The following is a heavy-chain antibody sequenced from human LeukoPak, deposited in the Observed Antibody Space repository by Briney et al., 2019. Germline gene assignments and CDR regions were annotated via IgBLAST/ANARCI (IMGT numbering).Heavy chain of an antibody. V-gene: IGHV1-18*01. D-gene: IGHD2-15*01. J-gene: IGHJ6*02. CDR1: GYTFTSYG. CDR2: ISAYNGNT. Sequence: GASVKVSCKASGYTFTSYGISWVRQAPGQGLEWMGWISAYNGNTNYAQKLQGRVTMTTDTSTSTAYMELRSLRSDDTAVYYCAREPRLGYCSGGSCYSFRGYYYGMDVWGQGTTVTVSS. CDR3: AREPRLGYCSGGSCYSFRGYYYGMDV.